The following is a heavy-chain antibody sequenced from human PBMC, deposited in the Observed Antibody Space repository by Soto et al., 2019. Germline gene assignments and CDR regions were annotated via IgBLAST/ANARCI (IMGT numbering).Heavy chain of an antibody. CDR3: ARALGDDPDPLNYYYGMDV. V-gene: IGHV1-69*13. Sequence: SVKVSCKASGGTFSSYAISWVRQAPGQGLEWMGGIIPIFGTANYAQKFQGRVTITADESTSTAYMELSSLRSEDTAVYYCARALGDDPDPLNYYYGMDVWGQGTTVTVSS. J-gene: IGHJ6*02. CDR2: IIPIFGTA. CDR1: GGTFSSYA. D-gene: IGHD3-16*01.